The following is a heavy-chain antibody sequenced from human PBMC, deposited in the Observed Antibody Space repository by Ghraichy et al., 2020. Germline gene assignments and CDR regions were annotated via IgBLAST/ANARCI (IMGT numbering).Heavy chain of an antibody. CDR3: AKYVYGDFVN. CDR2: IDETGDKT. V-gene: IGHV3-23*01. Sequence: EGSLRLSCAASGFAFSDFPMSWVRQGPGKGLEWVSAIDETGDKTYYTDSLKGRFTISRDNSKNTLYLQMNSLRADDTAIYYCAKYVYGDFVNWGQGTLVTVSS. CDR1: GFAFSDFP. J-gene: IGHJ4*02. D-gene: IGHD4-17*01.